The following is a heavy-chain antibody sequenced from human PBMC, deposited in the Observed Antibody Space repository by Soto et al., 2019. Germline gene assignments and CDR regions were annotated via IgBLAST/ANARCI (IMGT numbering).Heavy chain of an antibody. CDR1: GYTFTSYY. J-gene: IGHJ3*02. Sequence: QVELVQSGAEVKKPGASVKVSCKAAGYTFTSYYMHWVRQAPGQGLEWMGFINPSGGITTYAQKFQARVTMTSDTSTSTVYMELRTLKSEGTAVYYCARRSIFTWSDAFDIWGQGTMVTVSA. D-gene: IGHD3-3*01. CDR3: ARRSIFTWSDAFDI. CDR2: INPSGGIT. V-gene: IGHV1-46*01.